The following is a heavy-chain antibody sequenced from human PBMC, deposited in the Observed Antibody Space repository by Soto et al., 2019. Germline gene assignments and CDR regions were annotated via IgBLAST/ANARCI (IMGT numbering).Heavy chain of an antibody. D-gene: IGHD6-13*01. CDR2: IYYSGST. CDR1: GGSISSGGYY. Sequence: SETLSLTCTVSGGSISSGGYYWSWIRQHPGKGLEWIGYIYYSGSTYYNPSLKSRVTISVDTSKNQFSLKLSSVTAADTAVYYCARDNEQQGGMDVWGQGTTVTVSS. CDR3: ARDNEQQGGMDV. V-gene: IGHV4-31*03. J-gene: IGHJ6*02.